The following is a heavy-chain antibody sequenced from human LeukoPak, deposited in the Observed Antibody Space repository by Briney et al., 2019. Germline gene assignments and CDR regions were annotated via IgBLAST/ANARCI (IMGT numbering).Heavy chain of an antibody. CDR2: INPNSGGT. CDR3: ARDKAGGGESSWYVD. D-gene: IGHD6-13*01. V-gene: IGHV1-2*02. CDR1: GYTFTGYY. Sequence: ASVKVSCKASGYTFTGYYMHWVRQAPGQGLEWMGWINPNSGGTNYAQKFQGRVTMTRDTSISTAYMELSRLRSDDTAVYYCARDKAGGGESSWYVDWGQGTLVTVSS. J-gene: IGHJ4*02.